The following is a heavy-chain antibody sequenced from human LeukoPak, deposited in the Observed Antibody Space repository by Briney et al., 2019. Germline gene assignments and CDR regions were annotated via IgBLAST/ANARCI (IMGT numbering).Heavy chain of an antibody. CDR1: GGSVSSGSYY. D-gene: IGHD4-17*01. CDR3: ARAGPTVDPYFDY. CDR2: IYYSGST. Sequence: PSETLSLTCTVSGGSVSSGSYYWSWIRQPPGKGLEWIGYIYYSGSTNYNPSLKSRVTISVDTSKNQFSLKLSSVTAADTAVYYCARAGPTVDPYFDYWGQGTLVTVSS. J-gene: IGHJ4*02. V-gene: IGHV4-61*01.